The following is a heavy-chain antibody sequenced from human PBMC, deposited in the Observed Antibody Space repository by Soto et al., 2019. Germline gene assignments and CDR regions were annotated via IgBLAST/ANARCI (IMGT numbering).Heavy chain of an antibody. Sequence: SETLSLTCSFSGGSTSSYYWSWIRQPPGKGLEWIGYIYYSGSTNYNPSLKSRVTISVDTSKNQFSLKLSSVTAADTAVYYCARLKQDYAVAWGQGTLVTVSS. CDR2: IYYSGST. V-gene: IGHV4-59*01. J-gene: IGHJ5*02. D-gene: IGHD3-16*01. CDR1: GGSTSSYY. CDR3: ARLKQDYAVA.